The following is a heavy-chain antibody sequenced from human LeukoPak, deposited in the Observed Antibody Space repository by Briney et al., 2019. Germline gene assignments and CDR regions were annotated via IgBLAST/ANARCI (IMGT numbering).Heavy chain of an antibody. J-gene: IGHJ4*02. CDR1: GSTFKKYA. CDR2: INSNGGRT. D-gene: IGHD3-22*01. CDR3: VKDLYYDNSGYYSGAFDY. Sequence: GGSLRLSCSPSGSTFKKYAMHWVRQAPGKGLEYVSAINSNGGRTYYADSVKGRFTISRDNSKNTLFLKMSSLRVEDTAVYCCVKDLYYDNSGYYSGAFDYWGQGTLVTVSS. V-gene: IGHV3-64D*06.